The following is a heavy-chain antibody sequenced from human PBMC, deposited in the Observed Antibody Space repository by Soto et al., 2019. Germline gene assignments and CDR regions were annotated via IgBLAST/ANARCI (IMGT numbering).Heavy chain of an antibody. D-gene: IGHD6-13*01. CDR3: ARDYEWYSSSWPFGY. V-gene: IGHV4-30-4*01. Sequence: PSETLSLTCSVSGGSISSGYYYWSWIRQPPGKGLEWIGNIYYSGNTYYNPSLKSRLIISIDTSKNQFSLKVGSVTAADKAVYYCARDYEWYSSSWPFGYWGQGTLVTVSS. CDR2: IYYSGNT. J-gene: IGHJ4*02. CDR1: GGSISSGYYY.